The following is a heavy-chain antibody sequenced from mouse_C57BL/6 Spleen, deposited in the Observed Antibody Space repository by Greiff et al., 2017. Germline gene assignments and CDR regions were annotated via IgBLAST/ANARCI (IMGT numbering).Heavy chain of an antibody. CDR2: IDPSDSET. Sequence: QVQLQQPGAELVRPGSSVKLSCKASGYTFTSYWMHWVKQRPIQGLEWIGNIDPSDSETHYNQKFKDKATLTVDKSSSTAYMQLSSLTSEDSAVYYCARVTTVVATNWYLDVWGTGTTVTVSS. D-gene: IGHD1-1*01. J-gene: IGHJ1*03. CDR3: ARVTTVVATNWYLDV. CDR1: GYTFTSYW. V-gene: IGHV1-52*01.